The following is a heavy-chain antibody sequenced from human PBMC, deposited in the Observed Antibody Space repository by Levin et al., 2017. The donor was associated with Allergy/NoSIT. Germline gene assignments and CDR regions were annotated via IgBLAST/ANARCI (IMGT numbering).Heavy chain of an antibody. J-gene: IGHJ4*02. CDR2: INHSGST. V-gene: IGHV4-34*01. CDR1: GGSFRGYY. D-gene: IGHD2-2*02. CDR3: ARGQGSYCSSTSCYTFDY. Sequence: SQTLSLTCAVYGGSFRGYYWSWIRQPPGKGLEWIGEINHSGSTNYNPSLKSRVTISVDTSKNQFSLKLSSVTAADTAVYYCARGQGSYCSSTSCYTFDYWGQGTLVTVSS.